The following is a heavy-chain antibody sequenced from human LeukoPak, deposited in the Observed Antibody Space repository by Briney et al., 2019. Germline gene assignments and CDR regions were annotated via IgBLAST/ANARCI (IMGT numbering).Heavy chain of an antibody. D-gene: IGHD3-22*01. V-gene: IGHV3-53*05. CDR2: IYSGGST. Sequence: GGSLRLSCAASGFTVSSNYMSWVRQAPGMGLDWVSVIYSGGSTYYADSVKGRFTISRDNSKNTLYLQMNSLGAEDTAIYYCAKDRPNYYDSSGHYYRRNGDYWGQGTLVTVSS. J-gene: IGHJ4*02. CDR3: AKDRPNYYDSSGHYYRRNGDY. CDR1: GFTVSSNY.